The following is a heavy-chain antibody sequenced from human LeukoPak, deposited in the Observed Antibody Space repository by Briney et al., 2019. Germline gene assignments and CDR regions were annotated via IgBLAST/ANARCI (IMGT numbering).Heavy chain of an antibody. CDR2: ISYDGSNK. Sequence: GGSLRLSCAASGFTFSSYGMHWVRQAPGKGLEWVAVISYDGSNKYYADSVKGRFTISRDNSKNTLYLQMNSLRAEDTAVYYCAKGTNHYDILTGYYEYWGQGTLVTVSS. CDR3: AKGTNHYDILTGYYEY. CDR1: GFTFSSYG. J-gene: IGHJ4*02. D-gene: IGHD3-9*01. V-gene: IGHV3-30*18.